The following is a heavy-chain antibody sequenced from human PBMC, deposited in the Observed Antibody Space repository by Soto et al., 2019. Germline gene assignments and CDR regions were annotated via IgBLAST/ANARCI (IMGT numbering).Heavy chain of an antibody. J-gene: IGHJ4*02. CDR2: IDWDDDK. CDR3: ARMFHCSGGTCPFDY. CDR1: GFSLSTSGMR. D-gene: IGHD2-15*01. V-gene: IGHV2-70*04. Sequence: SGPTLVNPTQTLTLTCTFSGFSLSTSGMRVSWIRQPSGKALEWLARIDWDDDKFYNTSLKTRLTISKDSSKNQVALTMTNMDPVDTATYYCARMFHCSGGTCPFDYWGQGALVTVSS.